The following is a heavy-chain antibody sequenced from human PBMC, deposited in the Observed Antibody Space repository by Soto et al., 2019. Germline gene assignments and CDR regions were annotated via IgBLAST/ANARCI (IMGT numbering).Heavy chain of an antibody. CDR1: GDTFTGYD. CDR3: ARGSRFGELDLLNDY. CDR2: INPNSGGT. J-gene: IGHJ4*02. V-gene: IGHV1-2*04. Sequence: ASVKVSCKASGDTFTGYDTHWVRQVPRQGLEWMGWINPNSGGTNYAQKFQGWVTMTRDTSISTAYMELSRLRSDDTAVYYCARGSRFGELDLLNDYWCQGTLVTISS. D-gene: IGHD3-10*01.